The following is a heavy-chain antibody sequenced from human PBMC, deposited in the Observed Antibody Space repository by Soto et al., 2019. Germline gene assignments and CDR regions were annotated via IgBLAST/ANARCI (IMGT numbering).Heavy chain of an antibody. J-gene: IGHJ5*02. D-gene: IGHD3-3*01. V-gene: IGHV1-69*13. Sequence: SVKVSCKASRGTFSSYSISWVRQAPGQGLEWMGGIIPIFGTANYAQKFQGRVTITADESTSTAYMELSSLRSEDTAVYYCARASGYPYNWFDPWGQGTLVTVSS. CDR2: IIPIFGTA. CDR3: ARASGYPYNWFDP. CDR1: RGTFSSYS.